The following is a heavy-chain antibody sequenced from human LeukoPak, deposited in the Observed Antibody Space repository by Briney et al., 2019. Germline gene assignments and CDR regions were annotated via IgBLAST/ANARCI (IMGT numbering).Heavy chain of an antibody. CDR3: AKTSLSDASGHYYYMDV. CDR2: ISGSGGST. V-gene: IGHV3-23*01. CDR1: GFTFSSCA. Sequence: GGSLRLSCAASGFTFSSCAMSWVRQAPGKGLEWVSAISGSGGSTYYADSVKGRFTISRDNSQNTVSLQVNNLRTEDTALYYCAKTSLSDASGHYYYMDVWGKGTTVTVSS. J-gene: IGHJ6*03. D-gene: IGHD3-3*01.